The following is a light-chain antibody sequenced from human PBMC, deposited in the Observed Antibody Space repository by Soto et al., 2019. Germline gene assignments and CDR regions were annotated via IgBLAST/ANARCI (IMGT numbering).Light chain of an antibody. V-gene: IGKV1-5*01. CDR1: QIIGSS. CDR2: DAS. CDR3: QQYYSYSYI. J-gene: IGKJ2*01. Sequence: DIQMTQSPSTLSASVGDRVTITCRASQIIGSSLAWYQQTPRRATKLLIYDASTSHTGVPSRFSGSESGTEFTLTISSLQPDDSATYYCQQYYSYSYIFGQVTKVDLK.